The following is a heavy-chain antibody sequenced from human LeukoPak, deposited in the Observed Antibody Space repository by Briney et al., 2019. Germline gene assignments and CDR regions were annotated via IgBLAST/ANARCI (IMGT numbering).Heavy chain of an antibody. J-gene: IGHJ4*02. CDR1: GFTFSSYG. CDR3: AKDLGPYDILTGCDY. D-gene: IGHD3-9*01. CDR2: ISYDGSNK. Sequence: PGRSLSLSCAASGFTFSSYGMHWVRQAPGKGLEWVAVISYDGSNKYYADSVKGRFTISRDNSKNTLYLQMNSLRAEDTAVYYCAKDLGPYDILTGCDYWGQGTLVTVSS. V-gene: IGHV3-30*18.